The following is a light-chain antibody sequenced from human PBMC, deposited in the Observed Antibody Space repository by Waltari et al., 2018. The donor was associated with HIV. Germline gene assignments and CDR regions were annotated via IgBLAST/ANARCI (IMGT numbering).Light chain of an antibody. CDR1: IRAVDGSAY. V-gene: IGLV2-8*01. CDR3: TSYTGSTKLL. Sequence: QSALTQPPSASGSPGQSVTISCPGPIRAVDGSAYLSCYPPHPGKAPHLTIFEFTKRPSGVPDRFSGSKSDYTASLTVCGLQAEDEADYYSTSYTGSTKLLFGGGTKLTVL. CDR2: EFT. J-gene: IGLJ2*01.